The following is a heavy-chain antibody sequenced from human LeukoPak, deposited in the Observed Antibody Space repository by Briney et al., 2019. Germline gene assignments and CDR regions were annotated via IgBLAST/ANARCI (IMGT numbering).Heavy chain of an antibody. V-gene: IGHV4-39*01. CDR1: GGSISSSSYY. J-gene: IGHJ6*03. D-gene: IGHD5-24*01. CDR3: ASGDGYNLDYYYYYMDV. CDR2: IYYSGST. Sequence: PSETLSLTCTVSGGSISSSSYYWGWIRLPPGKGLEWIGSIYYSGSTYYNPSLKSRVTIAGDTSKTQFSLKLSSVTAADTAVYYCASGDGYNLDYYYYYMDVWGKGTTVTVSS.